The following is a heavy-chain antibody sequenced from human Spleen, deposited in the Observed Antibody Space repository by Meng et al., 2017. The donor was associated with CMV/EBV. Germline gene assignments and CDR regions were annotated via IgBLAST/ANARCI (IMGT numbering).Heavy chain of an antibody. V-gene: IGHV4-30-4*08. D-gene: IGHD2-8*01. CDR1: GGSISSGDYY. CDR3: ARGDNGGWFDP. J-gene: IGHJ5*02. CDR2: IYYSGSA. Sequence: CTVSGGSISSGDYYWSWIRQPPGKGLEWIGYIYYSGSAYYNPSLKSRVTISVDTSKNQFSLKLSSVTAADTAVYYCARGDNGGWFDPWGQGTLVTVSS.